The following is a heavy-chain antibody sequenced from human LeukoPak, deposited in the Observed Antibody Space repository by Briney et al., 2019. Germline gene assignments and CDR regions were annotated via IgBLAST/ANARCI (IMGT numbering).Heavy chain of an antibody. J-gene: IGHJ5*02. CDR2: IYHNGGA. CDR1: GYSISSGYY. V-gene: IGHV4-38-2*02. D-gene: IGHD2-2*01. Sequence: SETLSLTCAVSGYSISSGYYWGWIRQPPGKGLEWIGSIYHNGGAHYNPSLRSRVVISVDTSNNQFSLRLSSVTVADTAVYYCARDPRWLTPDCTSTSCYENYFDPWGRGTLVTVSS. CDR3: ARDPRWLTPDCTSTSCYENYFDP.